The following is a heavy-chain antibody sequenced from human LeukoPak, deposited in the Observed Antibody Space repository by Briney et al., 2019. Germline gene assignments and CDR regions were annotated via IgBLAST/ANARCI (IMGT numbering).Heavy chain of an antibody. Sequence: GGSLRLSCASSGFTFSNYGMHWVGPAPGKGLEWVSGISTGSTYMIYADSVKGRFTISRDNARNSLYLQMNSLRAEDTALYYCASRCGGGSCPFDYWGQGTLVTVSS. V-gene: IGHV3-21*01. CDR2: ISTGSTYM. J-gene: IGHJ4*02. CDR1: GFTFSNYG. CDR3: ASRCGGGSCPFDY. D-gene: IGHD2-15*01.